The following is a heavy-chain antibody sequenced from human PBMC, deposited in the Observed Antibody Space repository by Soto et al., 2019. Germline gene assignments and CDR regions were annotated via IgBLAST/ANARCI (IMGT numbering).Heavy chain of an antibody. J-gene: IGHJ3*02. CDR1: GFTVSSKY. D-gene: IGHD3-22*01. V-gene: IGHV3-66*01. CDR2: IYSGGST. CDR3: ARDRYYYDSSGYWDYAFDI. Sequence: PGGSLRLSCAASGFTVSSKYMSWVRQAPGKGLEWVSVIYSGGSTYYADSVKGRFTISRDNSKNTLYLQMNSLRVEDTAVYYCARDRYYYDSSGYWDYAFDIWGQGTMVTVSS.